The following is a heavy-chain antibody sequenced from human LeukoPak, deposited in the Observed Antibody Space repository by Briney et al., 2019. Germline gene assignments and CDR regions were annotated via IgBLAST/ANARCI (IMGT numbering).Heavy chain of an antibody. Sequence: GESLKISCKGSGYSFTNYWIGWVRQMPGKGLEWMGITYPGNSYTRYSPSFQGQVTISADRSISTAYLQWSSLRASDTAMYYCTRLTDGYYDYVWRSWDYWGQGTLVTVSS. D-gene: IGHD3-16*01. CDR2: TYPGNSYT. J-gene: IGHJ4*02. CDR1: GYSFTNYW. V-gene: IGHV5-51*01. CDR3: TRLTDGYYDYVWRSWDY.